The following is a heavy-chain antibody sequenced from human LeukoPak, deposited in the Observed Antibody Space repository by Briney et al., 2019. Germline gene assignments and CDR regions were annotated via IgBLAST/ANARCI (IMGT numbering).Heavy chain of an antibody. CDR1: GYTFTSYD. CDR2: MNPNSGNT. Sequence: GASVKVSCKASGYTFTSYDINWVRQAPGQGLEWMGWMNPNSGNTGYAQKFQGRVNMTRNTSISTAYMELSSLRSEDTAVYYCARVTYYYDSSGYYNDYWGQGTLVTVSS. D-gene: IGHD3-22*01. J-gene: IGHJ4*02. CDR3: ARVTYYYDSSGYYNDY. V-gene: IGHV1-8*01.